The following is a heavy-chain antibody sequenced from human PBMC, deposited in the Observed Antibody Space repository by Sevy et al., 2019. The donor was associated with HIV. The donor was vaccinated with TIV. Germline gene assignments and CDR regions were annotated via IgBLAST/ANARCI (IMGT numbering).Heavy chain of an antibody. V-gene: IGHV3-53*01. D-gene: IGHD3-22*01. CDR1: GFTVSSNY. Sequence: GRSLRLSCAASGFTVSSNYMSWVRQAPGKGLEWVSVIYSGGSTYYADSVKGRFTISRDNSKNKLYLQMNSLRAEDTAVYYCARDYYDSSGSLGWFDPWGQGTLVTVSS. CDR2: IYSGGST. CDR3: ARDYYDSSGSLGWFDP. J-gene: IGHJ5*02.